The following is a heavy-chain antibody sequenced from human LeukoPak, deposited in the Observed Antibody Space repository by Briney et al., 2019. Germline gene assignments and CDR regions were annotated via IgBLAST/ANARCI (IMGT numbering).Heavy chain of an antibody. D-gene: IGHD3-10*01. J-gene: IGHJ4*02. V-gene: IGHV4-34*01. CDR1: GGSFSGYY. Sequence: SETLSLTCAVYGGSFSGYYWSWICQPPGKGLEWIGEINHSGSTNYNPSLKSRVTISVDTSKNQFSLKLSSVTAADTAVYYCASEGNYYGSGSYYKTSVDWGQGTLVTVSS. CDR3: ASEGNYYGSGSYYKTSVD. CDR2: INHSGST.